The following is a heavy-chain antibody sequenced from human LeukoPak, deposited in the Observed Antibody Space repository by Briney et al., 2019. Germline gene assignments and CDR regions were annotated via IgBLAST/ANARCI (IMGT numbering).Heavy chain of an antibody. J-gene: IGHJ6*01. V-gene: IGHV1-46*01. CDR1: GYSSTGHY. CDR3: ARALRGYSYDTPFYYYYAVDG. D-gene: IGHD5-18*01. Sequence: ASVKVSCKASGYSSTGHYMHWVRQAHGQGLEWMGTINPSGDYTKYAQKFQGRVTMTRDTSSSTVYMELSSLRSEDTAVYYCARALRGYSYDTPFYYYYAVDGQGQVDTVTVSS. CDR2: INPSGDYT.